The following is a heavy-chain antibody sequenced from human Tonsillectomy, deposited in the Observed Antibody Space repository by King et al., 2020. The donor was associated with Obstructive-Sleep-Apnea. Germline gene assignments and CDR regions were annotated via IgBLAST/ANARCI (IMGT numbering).Heavy chain of an antibody. J-gene: IGHJ4*02. CDR2: ISRNGGST. CDR1: GFTFSSYA. CDR3: ATYYDFWSGYYFFDY. V-gene: IGHV3-64D*06. D-gene: IGHD3-3*01. Sequence: VQLVESGGGLVPPGGSLRLSCSASGFTFSSYAMHWVRQAPGKGLEYVSAISRNGGSTYYADSVKGRFTISRDNSKNTLYLQMSSLRAEDTAVYYCATYYDFWSGYYFFDYWGQGTLVTVSS.